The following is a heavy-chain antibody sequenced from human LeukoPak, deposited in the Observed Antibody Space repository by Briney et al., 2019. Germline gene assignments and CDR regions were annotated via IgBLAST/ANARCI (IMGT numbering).Heavy chain of an antibody. Sequence: GGSLRLSCAASGFTFSSYGMHWVRQAPGKGLEWVAFIRYDGNNKYYADSVKGRFTISRDNSKNTLYLQMNSLRAEDTAVYYCAKRSMVRGFGEWFDPWGQGTLVTVSS. CDR1: GFTFSSYG. V-gene: IGHV3-30*02. D-gene: IGHD3-10*01. J-gene: IGHJ5*02. CDR3: AKRSMVRGFGEWFDP. CDR2: IRYDGNNK.